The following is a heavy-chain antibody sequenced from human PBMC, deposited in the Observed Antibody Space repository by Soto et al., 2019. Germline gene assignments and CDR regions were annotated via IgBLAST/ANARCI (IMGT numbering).Heavy chain of an antibody. J-gene: IGHJ4*02. CDR2: IYHSGST. V-gene: IGHV4-4*02. Sequence: QVQLQESGPRLVRPSETLSLTCAVSGGSISSTHSWSWVRQPPGKGLEWIAEIYHSGSTHYNPSLKSRATISADKSKNQFSLKLNSVTAADTAVYFCARAVALPGLFSFDFWGKGTLVTVSS. CDR1: GGSISSTHS. CDR3: ARAVALPGLFSFDF. D-gene: IGHD2-21*01.